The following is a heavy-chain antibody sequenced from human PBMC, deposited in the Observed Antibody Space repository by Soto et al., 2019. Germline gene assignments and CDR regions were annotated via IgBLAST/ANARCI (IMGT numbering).Heavy chain of an antibody. D-gene: IGHD3-10*01. CDR3: ARRNKGVTVSY. V-gene: IGHV3-48*03. Sequence: EVQLVESGGGLVQPGGSLRLSCAASGFTFSSYEMNWVRQAPGKGLEWVSYISSSGSTIYYDDSVKGRFPISSDNAKSSLHANINSLSDKNTAVRFCARRNKGVTVSYWGDGTLV. CDR2: ISSSGSTI. J-gene: IGHJ4*01. CDR1: GFTFSSYE.